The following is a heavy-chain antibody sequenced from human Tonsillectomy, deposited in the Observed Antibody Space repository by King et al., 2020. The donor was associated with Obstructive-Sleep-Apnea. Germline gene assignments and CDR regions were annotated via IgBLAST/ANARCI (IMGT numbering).Heavy chain of an antibody. CDR1: GGSISSADYY. D-gene: IGHD6-19*01. CDR2: IYYSGNT. CDR3: ARLSSGWGFDY. Sequence: QLQESGPVLVKPSQTLSLTCTVSGGSISSADYYWSWIRQPPGKGLEWIGDIYYSGNTYYNSSLKGRVTISVDTSKNQFSLKLSSVTAADTAVYSCARLSSGWGFDYWGQGTLVTVSS. V-gene: IGHV4-30-4*01. J-gene: IGHJ4*02.